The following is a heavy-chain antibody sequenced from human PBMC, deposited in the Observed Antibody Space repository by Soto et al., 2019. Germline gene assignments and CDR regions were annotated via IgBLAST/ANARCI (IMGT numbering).Heavy chain of an antibody. Sequence: GGTLRLSCAASGFTLSSYAMHWVRQDTAKGLERVAVISYHGSNNYYADALKGRFTISRDNSKNTLYLQMNCLSAEDTAVYYCAREPTMVRGVIIDYYYGMDVWGQGTTVTVSS. V-gene: IGHV3-30-3*01. CDR2: ISYHGSNN. CDR3: AREPTMVRGVIIDYYYGMDV. D-gene: IGHD3-10*01. CDR1: GFTLSSYA. J-gene: IGHJ6*02.